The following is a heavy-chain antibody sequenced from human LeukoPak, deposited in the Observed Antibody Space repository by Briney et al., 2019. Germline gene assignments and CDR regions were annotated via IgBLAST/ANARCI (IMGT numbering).Heavy chain of an antibody. D-gene: IGHD3-22*01. V-gene: IGHV3-23*01. CDR3: ARDFYDSTGYYYDY. J-gene: IGHJ4*02. CDR2: ISASGDKT. Sequence: GGSLRLSCAASGFSFRDCTMSWVRQAPGKGLEWISAISASGDKTYFADSVKGRFTISRANSKGTLYLQMNSLRAEDTALYYCARDFYDSTGYYYDYWGQGTLVTVSS. CDR1: GFSFRDCT.